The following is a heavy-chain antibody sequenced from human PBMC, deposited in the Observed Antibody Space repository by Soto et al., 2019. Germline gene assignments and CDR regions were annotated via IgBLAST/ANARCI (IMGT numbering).Heavy chain of an antibody. J-gene: IGHJ4*02. Sequence: PGGSLRLSCAASGFTFSSYAMHWVRQAPGKGPEWVAVISYDGSNKYYADSVKGRFTISRDNSKNTLYLQMNSLRAEDTAVYYCARGGGHYYDSSGYPYWGQGTLVTVSS. CDR3: ARGGGHYYDSSGYPY. V-gene: IGHV3-30-3*01. CDR2: ISYDGSNK. CDR1: GFTFSSYA. D-gene: IGHD3-22*01.